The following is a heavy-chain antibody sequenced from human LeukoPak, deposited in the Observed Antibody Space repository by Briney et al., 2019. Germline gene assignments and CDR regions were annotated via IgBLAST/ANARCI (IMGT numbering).Heavy chain of an antibody. D-gene: IGHD3-9*01. CDR2: ISSSGSTI. Sequence: GGSLRLSCAASGFTFSSYEMNRVRQAPGKGLEWVSYISSSGSTIYYADSVKGRFTISRDNAKNSLYLQMNSLRAEDTAVYYCARVPRYDILTGYYDYWGQGTLVTVSS. J-gene: IGHJ4*02. V-gene: IGHV3-48*03. CDR3: ARVPRYDILTGYYDY. CDR1: GFTFSSYE.